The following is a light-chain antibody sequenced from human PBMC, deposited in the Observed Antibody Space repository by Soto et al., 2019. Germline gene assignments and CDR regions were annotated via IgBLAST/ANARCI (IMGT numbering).Light chain of an antibody. CDR2: EVT. CDR1: NSDVGAYNY. V-gene: IGLV2-14*01. J-gene: IGLJ3*02. Sequence: QSALTQPASVSGSPGQSITISCTGTNSDVGAYNYVSWYQQYPGKAPKVMIYEVTSRPSGVSNRFSGSKSGNTASLTISGLQAEDEADYYCSSYTGSSTWVFGGGTKVNVL. CDR3: SSYTGSSTWV.